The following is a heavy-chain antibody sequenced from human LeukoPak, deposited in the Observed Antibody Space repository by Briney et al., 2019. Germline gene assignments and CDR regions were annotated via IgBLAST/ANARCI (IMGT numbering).Heavy chain of an antibody. CDR3: ARDRLSMKARGEPDY. J-gene: IGHJ4*02. Sequence: HTGRSLRLSCAASGFTFSTYGMHWVRQAPGKGLEWVSVIWYDGSSRYYADSVKGRFTISRDNSKNTLYLQINTLGAEDTGVYYCARDRLSMKARGEPDYWGPGTLVTVSS. CDR2: IWYDGSSR. D-gene: IGHD3-22*01. V-gene: IGHV3-33*01. CDR1: GFTFSTYG.